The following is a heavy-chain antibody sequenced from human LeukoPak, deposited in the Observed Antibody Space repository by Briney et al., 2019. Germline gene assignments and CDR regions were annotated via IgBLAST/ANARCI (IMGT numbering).Heavy chain of an antibody. CDR1: GGSISTYY. CDR3: ARGATNWFDP. V-gene: IGHV4-59*01. CDR2: IYYSGIT. Sequence: PSETLSLTCTVSGGSISTYYWSSSRQPPGKGLEWIGYIYYSGITYYNPSLKSRVTILVSTSKNQFSLKLSSVTAADTAVYFCARGATNWFDPWGQGTLVTVSS. J-gene: IGHJ5*02.